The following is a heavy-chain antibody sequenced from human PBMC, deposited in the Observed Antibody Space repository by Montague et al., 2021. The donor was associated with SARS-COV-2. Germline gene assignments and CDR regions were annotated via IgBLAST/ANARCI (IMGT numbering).Heavy chain of an antibody. V-gene: IGHV2-70*11. CDR2: IDWDGDK. Sequence: PALVKPSKTPTLTCTFSGFSLSTSGMCMTWIRQPPGKALEWLARIDWDGDKYYNTSLKSRLTISKDTSKNLVVLTMTNMDPVDTATYYCARGPSDTYYYNGMDVWGRGTTVTVSS. J-gene: IGHJ6*02. CDR3: ARGPSDTYYYNGMDV. CDR1: GFSLSTSGMC.